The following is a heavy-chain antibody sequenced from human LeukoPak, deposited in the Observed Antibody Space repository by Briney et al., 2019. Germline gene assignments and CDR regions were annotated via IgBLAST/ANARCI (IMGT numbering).Heavy chain of an antibody. CDR3: ARDVTMVRVVISEFFAFDY. Sequence: GGSLRLSCAASGFTFSSYWMNWVRQAPGKGLEWVANIKQDGSEKYNVDSVKGRFTISRDNAKNSLYLQMNSLRAEDTAVYYCARDVTMVRVVISEFFAFDYWGQGTLVTVSS. V-gene: IGHV3-7*01. D-gene: IGHD3-10*01. CDR2: IKQDGSEK. CDR1: GFTFSSYW. J-gene: IGHJ4*02.